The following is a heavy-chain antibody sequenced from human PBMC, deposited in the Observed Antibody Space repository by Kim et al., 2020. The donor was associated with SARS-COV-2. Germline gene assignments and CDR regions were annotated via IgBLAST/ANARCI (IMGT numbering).Heavy chain of an antibody. V-gene: IGHV3-23*01. CDR3: AKEVRRWFGDRDAFDI. CDR2: ISGSGGST. Sequence: GGSLRLSCAASGFTFSSYAMSWVRQAPGKGLEWVSAISGSGGSTYYADSVKGRFTISRDNSKNTLYLQMNSLRAEDTAVYYCAKEVRRWFGDRDAFDIWGQGTMVTVSS. CDR1: GFTFSSYA. D-gene: IGHD3-10*01. J-gene: IGHJ3*02.